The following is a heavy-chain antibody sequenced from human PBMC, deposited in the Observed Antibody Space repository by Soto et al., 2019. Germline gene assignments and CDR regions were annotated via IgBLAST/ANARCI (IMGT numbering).Heavy chain of an antibody. J-gene: IGHJ5*02. CDR3: ARAGQSSSSEGANWFDP. V-gene: IGHV4-31*03. Sequence: SETLSLTCSVSGGSISSGGYYWSWILQHPGKGLEGIGYIYYSGSTYFNPSLKSRLTISVDTSKNQFSLQLSSVTAADTAVYYCARAGQSSSSEGANWFDPWGQGTLVTVSS. CDR2: IYYSGST. D-gene: IGHD6-6*01. CDR1: GGSISSGGYY.